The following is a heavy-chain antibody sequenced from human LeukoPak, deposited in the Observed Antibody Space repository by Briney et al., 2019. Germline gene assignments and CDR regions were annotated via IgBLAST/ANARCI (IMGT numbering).Heavy chain of an antibody. CDR2: IYSGGST. Sequence: PGGSLRLSCAASGFTVSSNYMSWVRQAPGKGLEWVSVIYSGGSTYYADSVKGRFTISRDNSKNTLYLQMNSLRAEDTAVYYCARVGYSSSSFFDYWGQGTLVTVSS. CDR3: ARVGYSSSSFFDY. V-gene: IGHV3-53*01. J-gene: IGHJ4*02. CDR1: GFTVSSNY. D-gene: IGHD6-6*01.